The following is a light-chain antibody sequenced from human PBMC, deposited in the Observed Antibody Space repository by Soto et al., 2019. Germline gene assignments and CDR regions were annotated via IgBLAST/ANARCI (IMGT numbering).Light chain of an antibody. CDR1: QGSSSY. J-gene: IGKJ4*01. Sequence: DIQLTQSPSFLSASVGDRVTITCRASQGSSSYLAWYQQKPGKAPKLLIYAASTLQSGVPSRFSGSGSGTEFPLTISSLQPEDFATSYCQQLNSYPRTFGGGTKVEIK. V-gene: IGKV1-9*01. CDR2: AAS. CDR3: QQLNSYPRT.